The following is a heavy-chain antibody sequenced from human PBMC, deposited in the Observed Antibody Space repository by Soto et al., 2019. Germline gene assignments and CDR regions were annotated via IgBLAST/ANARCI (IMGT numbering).Heavy chain of an antibody. CDR2: ISYDGSNK. CDR1: GFTFSSYA. Sequence: GGSLRLSCAASGFTFSSYAMHWVRQAPGKGLEWVAVISYDGSNKYYADSVKGRFTISRDIPKNTLYLQMNSLRAEDTAVYYCARAGGMDVWGQGTTVTVSS. V-gene: IGHV3-30-3*01. J-gene: IGHJ6*02. D-gene: IGHD3-10*01. CDR3: ARAGGMDV.